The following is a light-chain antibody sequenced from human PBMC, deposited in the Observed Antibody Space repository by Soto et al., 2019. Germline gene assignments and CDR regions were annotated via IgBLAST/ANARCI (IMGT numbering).Light chain of an antibody. Sequence: EIVMTQSPATLSVSPGERATLSCRASQSVSSNLSWYQQKPGQTPKLLIYVASTRATGIPARFSGSGSGTEFSLTINSLQSDDFAVYYWRQYNVWPFCFGGGIKVVFK. CDR3: RQYNVWPFC. CDR1: QSVSSN. V-gene: IGKV3-15*01. CDR2: VAS. J-gene: IGKJ4*01.